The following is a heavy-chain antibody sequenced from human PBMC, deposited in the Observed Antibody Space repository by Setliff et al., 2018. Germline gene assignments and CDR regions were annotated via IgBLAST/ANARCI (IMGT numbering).Heavy chain of an antibody. D-gene: IGHD3-3*01. CDR3: ARSAEEFWSGYYTDGPPLPNY. V-gene: IGHV3-7*03. CDR1: GFTFSSYW. J-gene: IGHJ4*02. Sequence: GGSLRLSCAASGFTFSSYWMSWVRRAPGKGLEWVANIKQDGSEKYYVDSVKGRFTISRDNAKNSLYLQMNSLRAEDTAVYYCARSAEEFWSGYYTDGPPLPNYWGQGTLVTVSS. CDR2: IKQDGSEK.